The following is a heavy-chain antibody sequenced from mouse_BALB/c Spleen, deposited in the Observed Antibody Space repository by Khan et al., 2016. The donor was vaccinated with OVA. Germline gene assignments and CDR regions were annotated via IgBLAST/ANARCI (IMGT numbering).Heavy chain of an antibody. V-gene: IGHV5-6-3*01. Sequence: EVQLLETGGGLVQPGGSLKLSCAASGFTFSSYGMSWVRQTPDKRLELVATINSNGGSTYYPDSVKGRFTISSDNAKNTLYLQMSSLKSEDTAMYYCARMARTINGGQGTTLTVSS. CDR3: ARMARTIN. CDR1: GFTFSSYG. J-gene: IGHJ2*01. CDR2: INSNGGST.